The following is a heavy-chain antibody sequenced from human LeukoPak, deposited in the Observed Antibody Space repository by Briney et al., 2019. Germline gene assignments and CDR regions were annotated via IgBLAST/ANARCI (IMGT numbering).Heavy chain of an antibody. CDR3: ARDLGAAGWTSSGWFRTPDY. CDR2: IYYSGST. V-gene: IGHV4-61*01. CDR1: GGSVSSGSYY. J-gene: IGHJ4*02. Sequence: SETLSLTCTVSGGSVSSGSYYWSWIRQPPGKGLEWIGYIYYSGSTNYNPSLKSRVTISVDTSKNQFSLKLSSVTAADTAVYYCARDLGAAGWTSSGWFRTPDYWGQGTLVTVSS. D-gene: IGHD6-19*01.